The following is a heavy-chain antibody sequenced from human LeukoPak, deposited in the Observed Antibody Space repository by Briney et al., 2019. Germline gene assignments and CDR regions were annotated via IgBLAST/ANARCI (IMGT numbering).Heavy chain of an antibody. D-gene: IGHD3-22*01. V-gene: IGHV3-21*01. CDR1: GFTFSSYS. J-gene: IGHJ5*02. Sequence: GGSLRLSCAASGFTFSSYSMNWVRQAPGKGLEWVSSISSSSSYIYYADSVKGRFTISRDNAKNSLYLQMNSLRAEDTAVYYCARDARYDSSGYYYFSGIGWFDPWGQGTLVTVSS. CDR3: ARDARYDSSGYYYFSGIGWFDP. CDR2: ISSSSSYI.